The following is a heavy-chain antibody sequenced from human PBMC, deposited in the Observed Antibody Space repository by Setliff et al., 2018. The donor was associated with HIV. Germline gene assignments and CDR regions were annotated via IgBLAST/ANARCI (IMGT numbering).Heavy chain of an antibody. CDR3: ARNLYYYDNSGSGWFDP. CDR2: ISSSGDPI. V-gene: IGHV3-48*03. J-gene: IGHJ5*02. D-gene: IGHD3-22*01. CDR1: GFTFSSSE. Sequence: GGSLRLSCAASGFTFSSSEMNWVRQAPGKGLEWVSYISSSGDPIYYADSVKGRFTISRDSAKNSLYLQMNSLRAEDTAVYYCARNLYYYDNSGSGWFDPWGQGTLVTVSS.